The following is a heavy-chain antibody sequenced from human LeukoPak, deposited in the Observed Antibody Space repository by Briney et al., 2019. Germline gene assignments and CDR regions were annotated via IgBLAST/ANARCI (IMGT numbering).Heavy chain of an antibody. CDR3: ARGGGLLDY. CDR2: IKQDGSEK. Sequence: GGSLRLSCVASGFTFSSYWMSWVRQAPGKGLEWVANIKQDGSEKYYVDSVKGRFTISRDNPKNSLYLQMNSLRAEDTAVYYCARGGGLLDYWGQGTLVTVSS. CDR1: GFTFSSYW. J-gene: IGHJ4*02. V-gene: IGHV3-7*01. D-gene: IGHD3-16*01.